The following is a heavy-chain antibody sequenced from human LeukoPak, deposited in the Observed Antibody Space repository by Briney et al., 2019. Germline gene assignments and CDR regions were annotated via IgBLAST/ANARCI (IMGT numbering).Heavy chain of an antibody. V-gene: IGHV3-23*01. Sequence: GGSLRLSCAASGFTFSIYAMSWVRQAPGKGLEWVSTISGSGGSTYYAVSVKGRFAISRDNSKNTLYLQMNSLRAEDTAVYYCAKDRYYDILTGLGEFDYWGQGTLVTVSS. CDR3: AKDRYYDILTGLGEFDY. D-gene: IGHD3-9*01. CDR1: GFTFSIYA. CDR2: ISGSGGST. J-gene: IGHJ4*02.